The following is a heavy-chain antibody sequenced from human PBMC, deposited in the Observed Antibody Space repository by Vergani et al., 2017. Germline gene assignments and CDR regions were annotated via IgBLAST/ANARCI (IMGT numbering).Heavy chain of an antibody. CDR1: GFTFSSYS. CDR3: ARSLSVGATR. J-gene: IGHJ4*02. CDR2: ISSSSSTI. D-gene: IGHD1-26*01. V-gene: IGHV3-48*04. Sequence: EVQLVESGGGLVQPGGSLRRSLAASGFTFSSYSMNWVRQAPGKGLEGVSYISSSSSTIYYADSVKGRFTISRDNAKNSLYLQMNSLRAEDTAVYYCARSLSVGATRWGQGTLVTVSS.